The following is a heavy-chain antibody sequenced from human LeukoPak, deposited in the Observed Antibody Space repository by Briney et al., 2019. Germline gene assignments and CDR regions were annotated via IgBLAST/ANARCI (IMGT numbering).Heavy chain of an antibody. CDR2: IYYSGST. D-gene: IGHD5-24*01. CDR1: GGSISSGGYY. V-gene: IGHV4-31*03. J-gene: IGHJ4*02. CDR3: ARGVEMATISPNLIDY. Sequence: PSQTLSLTCTVSGGSISSGGYYWSWMRQHPGKGLEWIGYIYYSGSTYYNPSLKSRVTISVDTSKNQFSLKLSSVTAADTAVYYCARGVEMATISPNLIDYWGQGTLVTVSS.